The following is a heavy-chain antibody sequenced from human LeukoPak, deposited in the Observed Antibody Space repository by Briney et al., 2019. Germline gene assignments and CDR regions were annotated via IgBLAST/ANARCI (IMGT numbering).Heavy chain of an antibody. Sequence: GGSLRLSCAASGFTFSSYSMNWVRQAPGKGLEWVSSISSSSSYIYYADSVKGRFTISRDNAKNSLYLQMNSLRAEDTAVYYCARDQANDFWSGYSYYYYYMDVWGKGTTVTVSS. CDR2: ISSSSSYI. CDR1: GFTFSSYS. CDR3: ARDQANDFWSGYSYYYYYMDV. J-gene: IGHJ6*03. V-gene: IGHV3-21*01. D-gene: IGHD3-3*01.